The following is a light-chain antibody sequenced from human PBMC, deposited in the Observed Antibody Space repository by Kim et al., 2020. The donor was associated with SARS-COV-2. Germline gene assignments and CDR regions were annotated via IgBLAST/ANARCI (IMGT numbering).Light chain of an antibody. CDR1: QSISSN. V-gene: IGKV3-15*01. Sequence: IVLTQSPATLSVSPGERVTLSCRTSQSISSNLAWYQLKPGQPPRLLIYHASSRAAGLTARFTGSGSGTEFTLTISSLQSEDFAVYSYQQYNNWPPAFGQGTKVDI. J-gene: IGKJ1*01. CDR3: QQYNNWPPA. CDR2: HAS.